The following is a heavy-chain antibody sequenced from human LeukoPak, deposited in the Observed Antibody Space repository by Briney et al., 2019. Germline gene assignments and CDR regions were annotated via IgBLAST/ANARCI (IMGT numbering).Heavy chain of an antibody. CDR2: VGTYGGDT. CDR1: TSR. D-gene: IGHD3-22*01. Sequence: ASVKVSCKATSRISWVRQAPGQGLEWMGWVGTYGGDTYYAQKFQGRITVTTDTSTSTVYMELRNLRSDDTAVYYCARDLWNFYDDSGYNRDFDSWGQGTLVTVSS. V-gene: IGHV1-18*01. CDR3: ARDLWNFYDDSGYNRDFDS. J-gene: IGHJ5*01.